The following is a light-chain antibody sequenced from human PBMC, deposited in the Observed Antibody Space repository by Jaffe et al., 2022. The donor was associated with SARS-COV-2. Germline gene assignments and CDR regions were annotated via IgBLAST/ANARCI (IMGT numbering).Light chain of an antibody. Sequence: QIVLTQSPSASASLGASVKLTCTLSSGHSSYPIAWHQQSPEKGPRYLMKVNSDGGHSRGDGIPARFSGSSSGSERYLTISSLQSEDEGDYYCQTWGTGFQVFGGGTKVTVL. CDR1: SGHSSYP. J-gene: IGLJ3*02. CDR3: QTWGTGFQV. V-gene: IGLV4-69*01. CDR2: VNSDGGH.